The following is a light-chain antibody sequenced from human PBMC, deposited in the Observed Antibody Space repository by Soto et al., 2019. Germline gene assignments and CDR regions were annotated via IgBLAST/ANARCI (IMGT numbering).Light chain of an antibody. CDR2: EVN. Sequence: QSALTQPPSASGSPGQSVTISCTGTSSDIGGYNYVSWYQQSPGKAPKLMIYEVNKRPSGVPDRFSGSKSDNTASLTVSGLQAVDEADYYCRSSAGSVSVVFGGGTNLTVL. CDR1: SSDIGGYNY. J-gene: IGLJ2*01. V-gene: IGLV2-8*01. CDR3: RSSAGSVSVV.